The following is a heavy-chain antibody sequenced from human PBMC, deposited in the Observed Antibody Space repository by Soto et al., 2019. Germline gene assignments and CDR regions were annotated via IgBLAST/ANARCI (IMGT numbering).Heavy chain of an antibody. CDR1: GFTFSDYY. J-gene: IGHJ6*02. CDR2: ISSSGSTI. Sequence: QVQLVESGGGLVKPGGSLRLSCAASGFTFSDYYMSWIRQAPGKGLEWVSYISSSGSTIYYADSVKGRFTISRDNAKNSLYLQMNSLRAEDTAVYYCARDSVVVPAATQQQLVRFYYYYGMDVWGQGTTVTVSS. CDR3: ARDSVVVPAATQQQLVRFYYYYGMDV. D-gene: IGHD2-2*01. V-gene: IGHV3-11*01.